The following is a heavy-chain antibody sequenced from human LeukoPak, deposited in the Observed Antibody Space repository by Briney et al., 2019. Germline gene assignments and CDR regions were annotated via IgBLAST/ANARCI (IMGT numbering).Heavy chain of an antibody. Sequence: GGSLRLSCAASGFTFSSYSMNWVRQAPGKGLEWVSSISSSSSFIYYADSLKGRFTVSRDNAKNSLYLQMNSLRVEDTAVYYCARDLGSSSWYRGDYWGQGTLVTVSS. D-gene: IGHD6-13*01. CDR2: ISSSSSFI. V-gene: IGHV3-21*01. CDR3: ARDLGSSSWYRGDY. J-gene: IGHJ4*02. CDR1: GFTFSSYS.